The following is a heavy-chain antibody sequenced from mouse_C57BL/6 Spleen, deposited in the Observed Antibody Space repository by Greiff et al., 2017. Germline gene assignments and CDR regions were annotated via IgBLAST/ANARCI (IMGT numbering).Heavy chain of an antibody. CDR3: ERRGSSPFDY. CDR2: IDPSASYT. D-gene: IGHD1-1*01. CDR1: GYTFTSYW. J-gene: IGHJ2*01. Sequence: VLLHQPGAELVMPGASVKLSCKASGYTFTSYWMHWVKQRPGQGLEWIGEIDPSASYTNYNQKFTGKSTLTVDKSSSTAYMQLSSLTSADSAVYYSERRGSSPFDYWGQGTTLTVSS. V-gene: IGHV1-69*01.